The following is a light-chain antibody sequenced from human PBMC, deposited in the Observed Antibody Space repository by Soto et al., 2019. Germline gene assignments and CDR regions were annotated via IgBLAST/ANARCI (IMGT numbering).Light chain of an antibody. CDR2: DAS. Sequence: DIQMTQSPPTLSASVGDRVTITCRASQSIRSWLAWYQQKPGKAPKLLIYDASSLESGVPSRFSGSGSGTEFTLTISSLQPDDFATYYCQQYNSYPYTFGQGTKLEIK. V-gene: IGKV1-5*01. CDR1: QSIRSW. CDR3: QQYNSYPYT. J-gene: IGKJ2*01.